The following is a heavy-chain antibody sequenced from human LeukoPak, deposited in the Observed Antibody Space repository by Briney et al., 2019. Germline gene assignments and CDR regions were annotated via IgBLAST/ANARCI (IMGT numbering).Heavy chain of an antibody. Sequence: ASVKVSCKASGYTFTSYYMHWVRQAPGQGLEWMGIINPSGGSTSYAQKFQGRVTMTEDTSTDTAYMELSSLRSEDTAVYYCATGPKSGWLGVFDYWGQGTLVTVSS. CDR2: INPSGGST. CDR3: ATGPKSGWLGVFDY. CDR1: GYTFTSYY. V-gene: IGHV1-46*01. J-gene: IGHJ4*02. D-gene: IGHD6-19*01.